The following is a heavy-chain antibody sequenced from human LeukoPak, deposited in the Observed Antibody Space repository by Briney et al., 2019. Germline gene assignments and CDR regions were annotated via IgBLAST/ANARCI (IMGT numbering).Heavy chain of an antibody. CDR2: LYYRGTT. V-gene: IGHV4-59*08. CDR1: GGSISSYY. J-gene: IGHJ6*02. Sequence: PSETLSLTCTVSGGSISSYYWSWIRQPPGKGLEWIGYLYYRGTTNNNPSLKSRVTISVDTSKNQISLKLSSVTAADTAVYYCASHTYYYGSGSYYYYGMDVWGQGTTVTVSS. D-gene: IGHD3-10*01. CDR3: ASHTYYYGSGSYYYYGMDV.